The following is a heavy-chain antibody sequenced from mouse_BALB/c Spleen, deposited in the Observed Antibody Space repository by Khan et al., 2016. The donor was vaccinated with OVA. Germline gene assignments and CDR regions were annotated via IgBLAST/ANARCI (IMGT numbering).Heavy chain of an antibody. Sequence: QIQLVQSGPELKKPGETDRISCKASGYTFTTAGMQWVQKMPGKGLKWIGWINTHSGVPKYAEDFKGRFAFSLETSASTAYLQITNLKNEDTATYFCASGYGYGWYFDVWGAGTTVTVSS. CDR2: INTHSGVP. V-gene: IGHV9-4*02. CDR3: ASGYGYGWYFDV. J-gene: IGHJ1*01. D-gene: IGHD2-2*01. CDR1: GYTFTTAG.